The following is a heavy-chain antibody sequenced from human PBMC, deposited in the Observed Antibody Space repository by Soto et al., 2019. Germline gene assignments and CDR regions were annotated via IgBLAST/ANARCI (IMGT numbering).Heavy chain of an antibody. V-gene: IGHV3-64D*06. CDR2: IDLNGGLT. Sequence: GGSLGLSFSTCVFSFSRYTMLWFRHEQGKGLDFVSAIDLNGGLTYYADSVKGRFTISRDNSKNTLFLQMTSLRPEDTAVYYCVSNLIPAPLTEYWGRGTRVSVSS. CDR3: VSNLIPAPLTEY. D-gene: IGHD2-2*01. J-gene: IGHJ4*01. CDR1: VFSFSRYT.